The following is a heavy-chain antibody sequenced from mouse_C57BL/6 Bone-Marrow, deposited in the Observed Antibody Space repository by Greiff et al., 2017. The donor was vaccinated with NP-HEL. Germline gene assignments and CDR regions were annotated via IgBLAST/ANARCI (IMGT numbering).Heavy chain of an antibody. CDR2: LDPETGGT. CDR1: GYTFTDYE. V-gene: IGHV1-15*01. J-gene: IGHJ2*01. CDR3: TRRWSDY. D-gene: IGHD2-3*01. Sequence: QVQLKESGAELVRPGASVTLSCKASGYTFTDYEMHWVKQTPVHGLEWIGALDPETGGTAYNQKFKGKAILTAAKSSSTAYMQLRSLTSEDSAVYYCTRRWSDYWGQGTTLTVSS.